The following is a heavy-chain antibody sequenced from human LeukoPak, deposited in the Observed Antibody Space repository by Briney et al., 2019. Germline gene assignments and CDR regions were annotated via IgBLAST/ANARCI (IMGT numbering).Heavy chain of an antibody. Sequence: SETLSLTCTVSGGSTNTYCWSWIRQPAEKGLEWIGRIYPSGRTYYNPSLKSRVTISIDKSKNQFSLRLTSVTAADTAVYYCARDRSGYSEYYFDYWGQGSLVTVSS. V-gene: IGHV4-4*07. CDR1: GGSTNTYC. CDR3: ARDRSGYSEYYFDY. J-gene: IGHJ4*02. D-gene: IGHD5-12*01. CDR2: IYPSGRT.